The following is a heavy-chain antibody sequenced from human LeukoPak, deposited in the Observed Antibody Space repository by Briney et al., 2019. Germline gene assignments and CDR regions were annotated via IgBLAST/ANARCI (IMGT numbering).Heavy chain of an antibody. CDR2: IYYSGST. CDR3: ARADDSSGYSVDY. J-gene: IGHJ4*02. V-gene: IGHV4-39*07. Sequence: PSETLSLTCTVSGGSISSYYWGWIRQPPGKGLEWIGSIYYSGSTYYNPSLKSRVTISVDTSKNQFSLKLSSVTAADTAVYYCARADDSSGYSVDYWGQGTLVTVSS. D-gene: IGHD3-22*01. CDR1: GGSISSYY.